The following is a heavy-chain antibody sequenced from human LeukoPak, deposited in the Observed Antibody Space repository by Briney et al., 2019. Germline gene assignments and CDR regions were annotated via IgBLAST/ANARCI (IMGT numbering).Heavy chain of an antibody. V-gene: IGHV4-61*02. CDR3: ARVIPGHDAFDF. J-gene: IGHJ3*01. CDR2: IYTSGST. Sequence: SETLSLTGTGSGVSINSGSYFWSWLRQPAGKGLEWIGRIYTSGSTNYNPSLKSRVTISVDTSKNQFSLKLSSVTAADTAVYYCARVIPGHDAFDFWGQGTMVTVSS. CDR1: GVSINSGSYF. D-gene: IGHD2-21*01.